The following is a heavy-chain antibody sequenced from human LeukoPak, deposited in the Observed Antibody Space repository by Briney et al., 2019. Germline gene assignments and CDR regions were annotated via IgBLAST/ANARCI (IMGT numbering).Heavy chain of an antibody. CDR2: INHSGST. D-gene: IGHD3-3*01. CDR3: ARGGITIFGVVIAYFDY. J-gene: IGHJ4*02. V-gene: IGHV4-34*01. Sequence: PSETLSLTCAVYGGSFSGYYWSWIRQPPGKRLEWIGEINHSGSTNYNPSLKSRVTISVDTSKNQFSLKLSSVTAADTAVYYCARGGITIFGVVIAYFDYWGQGTLVTVSS. CDR1: GGSFSGYY.